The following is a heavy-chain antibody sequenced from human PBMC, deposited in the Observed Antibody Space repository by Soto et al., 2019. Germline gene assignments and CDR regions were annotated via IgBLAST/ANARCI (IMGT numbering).Heavy chain of an antibody. V-gene: IGHV1-69*12. CDR3: AREIDGYYGMDV. CDR1: GGTFSTDS. CDR2: IIPMFGTA. Sequence: QVQLVQSGAEVKKPGSSVKVSCKASGGTFSTDSISWVRQAPGQGLEWMGGIIPMFGTANNAQKFQGRVTITAEESTSTAYMERSSLRSEDTAVYFCAREIDGYYGMDVWGQGTTVTVAS. J-gene: IGHJ6*02.